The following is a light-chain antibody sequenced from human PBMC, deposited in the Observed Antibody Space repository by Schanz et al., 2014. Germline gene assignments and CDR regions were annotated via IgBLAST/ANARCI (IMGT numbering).Light chain of an antibody. Sequence: QSALTQPASVSGSPGQSITISCTGTSSDIGGYNYVSWYQQYPGKAPKLMIYDVSDRPSGVTNRLSGSKSGNTASLTISGLQAEDEADYYCCSYAGSNTRRWVFGGGTKLTVL. CDR2: DVS. CDR3: CSYAGSNTRRWV. V-gene: IGLV2-14*03. CDR1: SSDIGGYNY. J-gene: IGLJ3*02.